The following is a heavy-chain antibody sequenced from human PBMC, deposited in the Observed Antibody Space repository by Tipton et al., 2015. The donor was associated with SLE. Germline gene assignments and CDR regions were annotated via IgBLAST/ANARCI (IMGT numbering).Heavy chain of an antibody. CDR3: ARDPKQRTVTTHYFDY. CDR2: IYHSGST. D-gene: IGHD4-17*01. Sequence: TLSLTCAVSGYSISSGYYWGWVRQPPGKGLEWIGSIYHSGSTYYNPSLKSRVTISVDTSKNQFSLKLSSVTAADTAVYYCARDPKQRTVTTHYFDYWGQGTRVTVSS. V-gene: IGHV4-38-2*02. CDR1: GYSISSGYY. J-gene: IGHJ4*02.